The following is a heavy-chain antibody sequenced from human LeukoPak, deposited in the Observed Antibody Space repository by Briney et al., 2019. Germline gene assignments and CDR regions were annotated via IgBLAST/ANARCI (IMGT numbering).Heavy chain of an antibody. CDR3: AKNGYSSGWRPDY. Sequence: GGSLRLSCAASGLTFSSYSMNWVRQAPGKGLEWVSSISSSSSYIYYADSVKGRFTISRDNAKNSLYLQMNSLRAEDTAVYYCAKNGYSSGWRPDYWGQGTLVTVSS. CDR1: GLTFSSYS. J-gene: IGHJ4*02. D-gene: IGHD6-19*01. CDR2: ISSSSSYI. V-gene: IGHV3-21*01.